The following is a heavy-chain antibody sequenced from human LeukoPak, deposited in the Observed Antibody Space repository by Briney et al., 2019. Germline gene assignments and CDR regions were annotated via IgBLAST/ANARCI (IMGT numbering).Heavy chain of an antibody. D-gene: IGHD2-2*01. V-gene: IGHV1-69*05. CDR3: ARGRYCSSTSCLGRVDY. J-gene: IGHJ4*02. Sequence: SVKVSCKASGGTFSSYAISWVRQAPGQGLEWMGRIIPIFGTANYAQKFQGRVTITTDESTSTAYMELSSLRSEDTAVYYCARGRYCSSTSCLGRVDYWGQGTLVTVSS. CDR1: GGTFSSYA. CDR2: IIPIFGTA.